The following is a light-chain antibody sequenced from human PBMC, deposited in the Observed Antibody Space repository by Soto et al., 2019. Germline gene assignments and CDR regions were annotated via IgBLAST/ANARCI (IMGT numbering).Light chain of an antibody. J-gene: IGKJ5*01. CDR2: DAS. CDR3: QQRNTWPPIT. CDR1: QSVSSY. Sequence: EIVLTQSPATLSLSPGERATLSCRASQSVSSYLAWYQQKPGQGPRLLIYDASNRATGVSARFSGSGSGTDFTLTISSLEPEDFAVYYCQQRNTWPPITFGQGTRLEIK. V-gene: IGKV3-11*01.